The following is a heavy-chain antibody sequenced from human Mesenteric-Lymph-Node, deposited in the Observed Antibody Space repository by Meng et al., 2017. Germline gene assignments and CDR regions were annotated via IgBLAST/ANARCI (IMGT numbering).Heavy chain of an antibody. CDR1: GYTFSGSV. Sequence: SVKVSCKASGYTFSGSVIHWVRQAPGQGLAWMGWTNPISGGINYAQKFQGRVTMTRDTSTSTVYMELSSLGPEDTAVYYCARDKGSIVGAKAPAYYFDDWGQGTLVTVSS. J-gene: IGHJ4*02. CDR2: TNPISGGI. D-gene: IGHD1-26*01. CDR3: ARDKGSIVGAKAPAYYFDD. V-gene: IGHV1-2*02.